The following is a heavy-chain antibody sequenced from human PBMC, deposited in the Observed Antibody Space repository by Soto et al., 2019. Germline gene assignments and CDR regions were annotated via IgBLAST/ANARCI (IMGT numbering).Heavy chain of an antibody. CDR3: AKNLRSSGTLLLDY. Sequence: GGSLRLSCAASGFTFSNYAMHWVRQAPGKGLEWVSGIIGSVSSPDYADAVKGRFTISRDNSRNTLFLQMNSLRAEDTAIYYCAKNLRSSGTLLLDYWGQGTLVTVSS. D-gene: IGHD6-19*01. CDR2: IIGSVSSP. CDR1: GFTFSNYA. V-gene: IGHV3-23*01. J-gene: IGHJ4*02.